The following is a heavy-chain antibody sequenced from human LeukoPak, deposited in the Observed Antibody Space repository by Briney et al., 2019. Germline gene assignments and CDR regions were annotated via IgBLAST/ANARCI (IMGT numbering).Heavy chain of an antibody. J-gene: IGHJ4*02. CDR1: GYTFTRYY. CDR2: INPGGVST. Sequence: ASVKVSCKASGYTFTRYYMHWVRQAPGQGLEWMGRINPGGVSTSYTQKFQGRVTMARDSSTSTLYIELRSLRSEDTAVYYCTRDSYNDYYFDYWGQGNLVTVSS. V-gene: IGHV1-46*01. D-gene: IGHD5-24*01. CDR3: TRDSYNDYYFDY.